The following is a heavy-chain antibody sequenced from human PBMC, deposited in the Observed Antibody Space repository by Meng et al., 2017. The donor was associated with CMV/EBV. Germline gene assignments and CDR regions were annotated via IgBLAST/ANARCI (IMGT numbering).Heavy chain of an antibody. Sequence: ASVKVSCKASGYTFTSYSIIWVRQAPGQGLEWMGWISAYNGNTNYAQKLQGRVTMTTDTSTSTAYMELRSLRSDDTAVYYCARLRLYCTDGVCHSYYYYYGMDVWGQGTTVTVSS. J-gene: IGHJ6*02. CDR3: ARLRLYCTDGVCHSYYYYYGMDV. V-gene: IGHV1-18*01. CDR2: ISAYNGNT. CDR1: GYTFTSYS. D-gene: IGHD2-8*01.